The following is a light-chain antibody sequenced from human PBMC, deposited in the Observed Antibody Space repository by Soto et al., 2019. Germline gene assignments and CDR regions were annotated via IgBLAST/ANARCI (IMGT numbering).Light chain of an antibody. CDR2: AAS. CDR3: QQFHSYPLT. V-gene: IGKV1-9*01. Sequence: IQLTQSPSSLSASVGDRVTITCRASQGISSYLAWYQQKPGKAPELLIHAASTLQSGVPSRFSGSGSGTEFTLTISSLQPEDFAIYHCQQFHSYPLTFGPGTKVDIK. J-gene: IGKJ3*01. CDR1: QGISSY.